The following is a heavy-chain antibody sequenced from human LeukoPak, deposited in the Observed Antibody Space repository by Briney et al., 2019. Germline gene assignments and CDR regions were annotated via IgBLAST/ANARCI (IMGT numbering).Heavy chain of an antibody. CDR3: ARKAQGAFDI. CDR2: TYYRPKWYN. Sequence: SQTLSLTCAISGDSVSSNGVAWNWIRQSPSRGLEWLGRTYYRPKWYNDYAVSVKSRITINPDTSKNQFSLQLNSVTPEDTAVYYCARKAQGAFDIWGQGTMVTVSS. J-gene: IGHJ3*02. CDR1: GDSVSSNGVA. V-gene: IGHV6-1*01.